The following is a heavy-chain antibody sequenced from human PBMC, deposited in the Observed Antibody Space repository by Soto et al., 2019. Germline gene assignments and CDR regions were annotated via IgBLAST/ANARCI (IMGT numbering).Heavy chain of an antibody. V-gene: IGHV4-59*08. CDR1: GGSISSYY. D-gene: IGHD6-13*01. Sequence: SETLSLTCTVSGGSISSYYWSWIRQPPGKGLEWIGYIYYSGSTNYNPSLKSRVTISVDTSKNQFSLKLSSVTAADTAVYYCAGYSSSWYHFDYWGQGTLVTVSS. CDR2: IYYSGST. J-gene: IGHJ4*02. CDR3: AGYSSSWYHFDY.